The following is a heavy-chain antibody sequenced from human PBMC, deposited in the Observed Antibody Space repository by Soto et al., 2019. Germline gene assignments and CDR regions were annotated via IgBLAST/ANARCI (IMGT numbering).Heavy chain of an antibody. CDR1: GGSISSYY. CDR3: ARQVGGWAPWYFDP. D-gene: IGHD6-19*01. V-gene: IGHV4-59*08. Sequence: SETLSLTCTVSGGSISSYYWSWIRQPPGKGLEWIGYIYYSGSTNYNPSLKSRVTISVDTSKNQFSLKLSSVTAADTAVYYCARQVGGWAPWYFDPWGQGTLVTVSS. J-gene: IGHJ4*02. CDR2: IYYSGST.